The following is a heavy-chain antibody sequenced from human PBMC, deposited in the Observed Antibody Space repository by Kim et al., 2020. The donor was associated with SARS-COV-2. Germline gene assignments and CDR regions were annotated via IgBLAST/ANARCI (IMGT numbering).Heavy chain of an antibody. D-gene: IGHD3-10*01. J-gene: IGHJ6*02. V-gene: IGHV3-30*02. Sequence: VKGRFTISRDNSKNTLYLQMNSLRAEDTAVYYCAKDGSYYGSGSPYGMDVWGQGTTVTVSS. CDR3: AKDGSYYGSGSPYGMDV.